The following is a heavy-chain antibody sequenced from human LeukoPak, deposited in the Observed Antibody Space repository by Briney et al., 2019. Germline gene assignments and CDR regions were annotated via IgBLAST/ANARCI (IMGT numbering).Heavy chain of an antibody. V-gene: IGHV4-30-4*01. Sequence: SQTLSLTCTVAGGSISSGDYYWNWIRQPPGRGLEWIGYISYSGNTYYNPSLKSRVTISLDTSKNQFSLKLSSVTAADTAVYYCARRSRGDGFDYYYGMDVWGQGTTVTVSS. CDR3: ARRSRGDGFDYYYGMDV. CDR1: GGSISSGDYY. CDR2: ISYSGNT. J-gene: IGHJ6*02. D-gene: IGHD5-24*01.